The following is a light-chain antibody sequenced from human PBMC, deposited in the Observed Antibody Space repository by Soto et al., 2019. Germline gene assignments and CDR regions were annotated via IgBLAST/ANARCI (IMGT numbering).Light chain of an antibody. Sequence: QCLLKQPPSVSAAPGQKVTISCSGSSSNIGGNSVSWYQQLPGTAPKLLIYDDDKRPSGIPDRFPGSKSGTSATLGITGFHSGDEPDDYCGAGDGSRSAYGLGSGIMVT. V-gene: IGLV1-51*01. CDR3: GAGDGSRSAYG. J-gene: IGLJ1*01. CDR2: DDD. CDR1: SSNIGGNS.